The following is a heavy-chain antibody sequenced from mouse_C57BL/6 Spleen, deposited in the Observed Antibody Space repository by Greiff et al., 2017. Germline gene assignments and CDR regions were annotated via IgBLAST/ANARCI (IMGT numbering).Heavy chain of an antibody. V-gene: IGHV10-1*01. CDR2: ISSKSNNYAT. J-gene: IGHJ3*01. CDR3: VGEGIYYYYGTGCAY. Sequence: EVQLVESGGGLVQPKGSLKLSCAASGFSFNTYAMNWVRQAPGKGLEWVARISSKSNNYATYYADSVKDSFTISRAASESMLNLQMNNLKTEDTAMYYCVGEGIYYYYGTGCAYWGQGTLVTVSA. D-gene: IGHD2-4*01. CDR1: GFSFNTYA.